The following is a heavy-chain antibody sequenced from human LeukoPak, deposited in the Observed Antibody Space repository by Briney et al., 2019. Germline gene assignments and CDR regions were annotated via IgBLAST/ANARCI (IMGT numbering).Heavy chain of an antibody. J-gene: IGHJ4*02. CDR3: AKDNWGWGYFDY. CDR2: IYYSGST. Sequence: SETLSLTCTVSGGSISSYYWSWIRQPPGKGLEWIGYIYYSGSTNYNPSLKSRVTISVDTSKNQFSLKLSSVTAADTAVYYCAKDNWGWGYFDYWGQGTLVTVSS. V-gene: IGHV4-59*01. CDR1: GGSISSYY. D-gene: IGHD7-27*01.